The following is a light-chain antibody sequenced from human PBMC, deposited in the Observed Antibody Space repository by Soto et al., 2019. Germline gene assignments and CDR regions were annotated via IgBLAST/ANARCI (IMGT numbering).Light chain of an antibody. J-gene: IGKJ3*01. CDR3: QQYNSYSPFT. V-gene: IGKV1-5*01. CDR2: DAS. Sequence: DTQMTQSPSTLSASVGDRVSITRRASHNINTRLAWYQQKPGKAPKLLIYDASSLKSGVPSRFSGSGSGTEFTLTISTLQPGDFATYYCQQYNSYSPFTFGPGTKSGYRT. CDR1: HNINTR.